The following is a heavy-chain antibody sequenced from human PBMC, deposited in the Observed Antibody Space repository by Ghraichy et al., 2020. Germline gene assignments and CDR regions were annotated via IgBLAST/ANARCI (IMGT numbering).Heavy chain of an antibody. CDR1: GFIFSNYG. CDR3: ASRAIVGRSFDY. Sequence: GESLNISCAASGFIFSNYGMHWVRQAPDKGLEWVSFISSDGNDKRYADSVKGRFTISRDDSKNTVYLQMSSLRGGDTAKYFCASRAIVGRSFDYWGQGTLVTVSS. D-gene: IGHD3-22*01. V-gene: IGHV3-30*19. J-gene: IGHJ4*02. CDR2: ISSDGNDK.